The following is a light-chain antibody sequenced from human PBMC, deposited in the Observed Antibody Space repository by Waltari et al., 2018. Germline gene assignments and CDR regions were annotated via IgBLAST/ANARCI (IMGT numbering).Light chain of an antibody. CDR3: QQYNSLPLT. J-gene: IGKJ4*01. CDR2: YTN. Sequence: DIQMTQSPPSLSASVGDRVTITCRASQDISSYLNWYQQKPGKAPKLLMYYTNRLETGVPSRFIVSGSGTEFTLIISSLQPEDFASYYCQQYNSLPLTFGGGTKVEI. V-gene: IGKV1-39*01. CDR1: QDISSY.